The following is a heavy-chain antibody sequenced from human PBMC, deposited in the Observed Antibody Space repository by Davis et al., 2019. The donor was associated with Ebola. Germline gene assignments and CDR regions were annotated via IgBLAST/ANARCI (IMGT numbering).Heavy chain of an antibody. V-gene: IGHV3-30*03. Sequence: GESLKISCAASGFSFSNYGMHWVRQAPGKGLEWVAFISYDGSSKFYADSVKGRFTISRDNAKNSLYLQMNSLRAEDTAVYYCASRLAPNKLVVVPPAVRPFEGMDVWGTGTTITVSS. CDR1: GFSFSNYG. D-gene: IGHD2-2*01. CDR3: ASRLAPNKLVVVPPAVRPFEGMDV. J-gene: IGHJ6*04. CDR2: ISYDGSSK.